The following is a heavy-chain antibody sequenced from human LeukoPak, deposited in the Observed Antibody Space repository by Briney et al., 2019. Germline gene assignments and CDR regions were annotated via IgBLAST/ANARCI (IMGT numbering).Heavy chain of an antibody. J-gene: IGHJ5*02. V-gene: IGHV3-33*06. CDR3: AKADKWLVPAS. CDR1: GFTFSSYG. CDR2: IWYDGSNK. Sequence: GGSLRLSCVASGFTFSSYGMHWVRQAPGKGLEWVAVIWYDGSNKYYADSVKGRFTISRDNSKNTLYLQMNSLRAEDTAVYYCAKADKWLVPASWGQGTLVTVSS. D-gene: IGHD6-19*01.